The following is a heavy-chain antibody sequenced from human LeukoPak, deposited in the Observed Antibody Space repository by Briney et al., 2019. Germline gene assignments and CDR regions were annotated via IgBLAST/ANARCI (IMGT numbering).Heavy chain of an antibody. CDR2: ISYDGSNK. V-gene: IGHV3-30-3*01. CDR1: GFNFIRYA. CDR3: ARDRDVVVVAATLDY. J-gene: IGHJ4*02. Sequence: GRALRLSCAASGFNFIRYAMHWVHPAAGKGLEWVAGISYDGSNKYYADSVKRRFTISRVNPKNTLYLQMNSLRAEDTAVYYCARDRDVVVVAATLDYWGQGTLVTVSS. D-gene: IGHD2-15*01.